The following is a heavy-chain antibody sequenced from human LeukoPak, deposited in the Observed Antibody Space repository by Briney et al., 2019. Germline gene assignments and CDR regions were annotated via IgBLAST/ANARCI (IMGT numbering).Heavy chain of an antibody. CDR1: GFTFDDYA. Sequence: GGSLRLSCAASGFTFDDYAMHWVRQAPGKGLEWVSGISWNSGSIGYADSVKGRFTISRDNAKNSLYLQMNSLRAEDTALYYCAKDPEVRGSGSLDYWGQGTLVTVSS. J-gene: IGHJ4*02. V-gene: IGHV3-9*01. CDR2: ISWNSGSI. D-gene: IGHD3-10*01. CDR3: AKDPEVRGSGSLDY.